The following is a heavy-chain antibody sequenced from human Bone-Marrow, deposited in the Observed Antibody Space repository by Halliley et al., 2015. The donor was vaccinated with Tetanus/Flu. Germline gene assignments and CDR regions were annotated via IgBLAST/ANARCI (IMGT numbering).Heavy chain of an antibody. Sequence: LDWCGNIYYSGRTNYTPPLKCRVPISVAPPKTRFSLKLGSVPAADTAVYYCARQWLGSPRFDDWGQGTLVTVSS. D-gene: IGHD6-19*01. V-gene: IGHV4-59*08. CDR3: ARQWLGSPRFDD. CDR2: IYYSGRT. J-gene: IGHJ4*02.